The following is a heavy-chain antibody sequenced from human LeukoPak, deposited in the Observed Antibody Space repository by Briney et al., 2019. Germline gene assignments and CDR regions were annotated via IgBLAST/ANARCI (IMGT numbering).Heavy chain of an antibody. V-gene: IGHV3-11*04. Sequence: NPGGSLRLSCAASGFTFSDYYMSWIRQAPGKGLEWVSYISSSGSTIYYADSVKGRFTISRDNAKNSLYLQMNSLRAEDTAVYYCATYSSLNRREFQYWGQGTLLTVSS. CDR1: GFTFSDYY. CDR2: ISSSGSTI. J-gene: IGHJ1*01. D-gene: IGHD3-22*01. CDR3: ATYSSLNRREFQY.